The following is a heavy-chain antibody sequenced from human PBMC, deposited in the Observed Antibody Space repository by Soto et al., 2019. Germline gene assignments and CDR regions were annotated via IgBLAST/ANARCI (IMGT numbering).Heavy chain of an antibody. CDR1: GGSIGSSSYY. D-gene: IGHD6-19*01. CDR3: ARHGYTSGRTYLDY. V-gene: IGHV4-39*01. Sequence: NPSETLSLTCTVSGGSIGSSSYYWGWIRHPPGKGLEWIGSIYDRGSTYSNPSLKSRLTTSLDTSKNQFSLKLTSVTAADTAVYYCARHGYTSGRTYLDYWGQGTLVTVSS. CDR2: IYDRGST. J-gene: IGHJ4*02.